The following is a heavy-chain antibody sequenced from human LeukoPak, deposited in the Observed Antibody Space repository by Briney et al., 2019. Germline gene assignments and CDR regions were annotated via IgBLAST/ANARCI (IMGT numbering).Heavy chain of an antibody. CDR2: ISGSGGST. D-gene: IGHD3-3*01. Sequence: GGSLRLSCAASGFTFSSYAMSWVRQAPGKGLEWVSAISGSGGSTYYADSVKGRFTISRDNSKNTLYLQMNGLRAEDTAVYYCAKGVRFADYYYMDVWGKGTTVTVSS. J-gene: IGHJ6*03. CDR1: GFTFSSYA. CDR3: AKGVRFADYYYMDV. V-gene: IGHV3-23*01.